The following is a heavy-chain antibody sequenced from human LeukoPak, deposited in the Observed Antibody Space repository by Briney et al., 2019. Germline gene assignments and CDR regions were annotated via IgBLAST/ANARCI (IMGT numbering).Heavy chain of an antibody. CDR2: IYYSGST. V-gene: IGHV4-59*01. CDR3: AREECSSTSCYKYFQH. Sequence: PSETLSVTCTVSGGSISSYYWSWIRQPPGKGLEWIGYIYYSGSTNYNPSLKSRVTISVDTSKNQFSLKLSSVTAADTAVYYCAREECSSTSCYKYFQHWGQGTLVTASS. CDR1: GGSISSYY. D-gene: IGHD2-2*02. J-gene: IGHJ1*01.